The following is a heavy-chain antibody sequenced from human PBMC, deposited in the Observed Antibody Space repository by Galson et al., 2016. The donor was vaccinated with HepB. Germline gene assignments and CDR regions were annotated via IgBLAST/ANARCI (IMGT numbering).Heavy chain of an antibody. Sequence: SLRLSCAASGITFSNYWMSWIRQAPGKGLEWVAKIKPDESAKYYVDSVKGRFTISRDNAKNLVYLQMNSLRAEDTAVYYCEREAWSSSPIWGQGTMVTVSS. CDR2: IKPDESAK. CDR3: EREAWSSSPI. V-gene: IGHV3-7*01. CDR1: GITFSNYW. J-gene: IGHJ3*02. D-gene: IGHD1-26*01.